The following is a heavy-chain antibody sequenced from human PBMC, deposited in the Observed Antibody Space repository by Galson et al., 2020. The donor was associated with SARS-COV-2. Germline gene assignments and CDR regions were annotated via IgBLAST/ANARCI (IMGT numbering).Heavy chain of an antibody. D-gene: IGHD2-21*01. CDR2: ISYEGSIK. CDR3: AKVRPQFQSVSYWYFDF. Sequence: GESLKISCAASGFTFNNYAIHWVRQAPGKGPEWLALISYEGSIKVYADTVTGRSAISRDTSKNTVYLQVSTLRPEDTAIYFCAKVRPQFQSVSYWYFDFWGRGTLVSVSS. V-gene: IGHV3-30*18. CDR1: GFTFNNYA. J-gene: IGHJ2*01.